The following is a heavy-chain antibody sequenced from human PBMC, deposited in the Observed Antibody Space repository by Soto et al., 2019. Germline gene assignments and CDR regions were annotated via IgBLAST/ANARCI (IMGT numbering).Heavy chain of an antibody. V-gene: IGHV1-2*02. D-gene: IGHD2-15*01. CDR1: GHTFTGPY. CDR2: IGPESGAT. J-gene: IGHJ4*02. Sequence: ASVNVPCETSGHTFTGPYIHWLRQAPEQGPEWVGEIGPESGATRSAQKFQGRVTMTRDMSTTTVYMELNSPRAEDTAVYYCAITRVVDSALDDWGQGSPVTVSS. CDR3: AITRVVDSALDD.